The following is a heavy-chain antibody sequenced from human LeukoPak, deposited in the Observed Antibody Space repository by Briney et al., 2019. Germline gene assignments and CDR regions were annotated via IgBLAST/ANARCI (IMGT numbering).Heavy chain of an antibody. CDR2: INPNSGGT. J-gene: IGHJ5*02. CDR1: GYTFTGYY. CDR3: AKVGGRNELRNEHNWFDP. D-gene: IGHD1-26*01. V-gene: IGHV1-2*02. Sequence: ASVKVSCKASGYTFTGYYMHWVRQAPGQGLEWMGWINPNSGGTNYAQKFQGRVTMTRDTSISTAYMELSRLRSDDTAVYYCAKVGGRNELRNEHNWFDPWGQGTLVTVSS.